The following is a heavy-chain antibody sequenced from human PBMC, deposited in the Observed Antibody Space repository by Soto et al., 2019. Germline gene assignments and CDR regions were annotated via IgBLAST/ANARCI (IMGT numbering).Heavy chain of an antibody. CDR1: GFTFGSYA. CDR3: AKAVRGRPYYYYGMDV. CDR2: ISGSGGST. Sequence: GGSLRLSCSASGFTFGSYAFHWVRQASGKGLEWVSAISGSGGSTYYADSVKGRFTISRDNSKNTLYLQMNSLRAEDTAVYYCAKAVRGRPYYYYGMDVWGQGTTVTVSS. V-gene: IGHV3-23*01. J-gene: IGHJ6*02.